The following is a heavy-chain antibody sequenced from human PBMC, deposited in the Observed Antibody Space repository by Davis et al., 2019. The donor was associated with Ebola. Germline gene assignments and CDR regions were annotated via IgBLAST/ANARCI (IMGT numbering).Heavy chain of an antibody. Sequence: PGGSLRLSCSASGFTFSNYAMHWVRQAPGKGLEYVSAISSNGGSTYYADSVKGRFTISRDNAKNSLYLQMNSLRAEDTAVYYCARRGAMVRGVPNYMDVWGKGTTVTVSS. CDR1: GFTFSNYA. D-gene: IGHD3-10*01. V-gene: IGHV3-64*04. J-gene: IGHJ6*03. CDR3: ARRGAMVRGVPNYMDV. CDR2: ISSNGGST.